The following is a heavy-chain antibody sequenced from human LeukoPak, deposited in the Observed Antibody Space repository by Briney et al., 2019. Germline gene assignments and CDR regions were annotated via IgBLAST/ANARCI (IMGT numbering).Heavy chain of an antibody. Sequence: LRLSCAASGFTFSSYAMSWVRQSPGKGLEWIGYMYHSGNTFYNPSLKSRVTISVDNSKNLFSLRLNSVTAADTAVYYCAREEDTAMLPRGAFDIWGQGTMVTVSS. D-gene: IGHD5-18*01. V-gene: IGHV4-30-2*05. CDR1: GFTFSSYA. CDR3: AREEDTAMLPRGAFDI. CDR2: MYHSGNT. J-gene: IGHJ3*02.